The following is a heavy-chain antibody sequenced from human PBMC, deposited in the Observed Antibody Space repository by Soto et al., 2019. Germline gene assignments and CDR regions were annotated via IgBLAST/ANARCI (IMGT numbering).Heavy chain of an antibody. Sequence: QVQLVQSGAEVKKPGSSVKVSCKASGGTFNRYAISWVRQAPGQGLEWMGGIIPIFGIGNDAQRFQGRVTITADEPTCTAYMELSSLRSEDTGVYYCARSAITLFGVVSIPPHYYSEMDVWGQGTTVTVSS. CDR1: GGTFNRYA. V-gene: IGHV1-69*01. D-gene: IGHD3-3*01. J-gene: IGHJ6*02. CDR3: ARSAITLFGVVSIPPHYYSEMDV. CDR2: IIPIFGIG.